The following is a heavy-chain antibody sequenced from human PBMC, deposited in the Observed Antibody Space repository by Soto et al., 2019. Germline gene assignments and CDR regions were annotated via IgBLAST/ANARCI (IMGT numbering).Heavy chain of an antibody. D-gene: IGHD3-22*01. Sequence: GSLRLSCAASGFTFSNYGMHWVRQAPGKGLEWVAVIVYDGSNKYYRDSVKGRFTISRDNSKNTLYLQMKSLRAEDTAVYYCASTYYNGSSGPFDYWGQGTLVTVSS. CDR1: GFTFSNYG. J-gene: IGHJ4*02. V-gene: IGHV3-30*03. CDR2: IVYDGSNK. CDR3: ASTYYNGSSGPFDY.